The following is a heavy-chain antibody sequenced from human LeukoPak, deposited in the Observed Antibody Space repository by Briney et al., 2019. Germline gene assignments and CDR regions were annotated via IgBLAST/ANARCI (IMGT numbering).Heavy chain of an antibody. CDR2: ISAYNGNT. V-gene: IGHV1-18*01. CDR1: GYTFTSYG. Sequence: ASVKVSCKASGYTFTSYGISWVRQAPGQGLEWMGWISAYNGNTNYAQKLQGRVTMTTDTSTSTAYMEPRSLRSDDTAVYYCARVSGAIAAAGSYYYYGMDVWGQGTTVTVSS. J-gene: IGHJ6*02. CDR3: ARVSGAIAAAGSYYYYGMDV. D-gene: IGHD6-13*01.